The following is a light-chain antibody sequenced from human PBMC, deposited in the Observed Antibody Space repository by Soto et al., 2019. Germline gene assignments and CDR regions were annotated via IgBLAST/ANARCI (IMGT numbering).Light chain of an antibody. CDR3: QQYNNWPRT. CDR2: GAS. CDR1: QSVGSD. J-gene: IGKJ1*01. V-gene: IGKV3-15*01. Sequence: EIVMTQSPATLSVSPGERATLSCRASQSVGSDLAWYQQKTGQANRLIVYGASTRATGIPARFSGSGSGTEFTLTISILQSEEFAVYYCQQYNNWPRTVGQGTKGEI.